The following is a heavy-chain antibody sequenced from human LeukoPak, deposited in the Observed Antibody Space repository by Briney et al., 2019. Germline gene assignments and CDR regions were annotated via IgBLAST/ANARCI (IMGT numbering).Heavy chain of an antibody. CDR2: IWYDGSNK. J-gene: IGHJ4*02. D-gene: IGHD6-13*01. Sequence: GGSLRLSCAASGFTFSSYGMHWVRQAPGKGLEWVAVIWYDGSNKYYADSVKGRFTISRDNSKNTLYLQMNSLRAEDTAVYYCARGPQYSSSCDYWGQGTLVIVSS. CDR1: GFTFSSYG. V-gene: IGHV3-33*01. CDR3: ARGPQYSSSCDY.